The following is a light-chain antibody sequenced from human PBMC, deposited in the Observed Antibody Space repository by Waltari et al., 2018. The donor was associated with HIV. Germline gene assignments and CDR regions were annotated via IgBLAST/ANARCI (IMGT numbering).Light chain of an antibody. CDR2: GKN. CDR1: SLRSYY. Sequence: SSELTQDPAVSVALGQTVRITCQGDSLRSYYASWYQQKPGQAPVLVIYGKNNRPSGIPDRVSGSSSGNTASLTITGAQAEDEADYYCNSRDSSGNLVVFGGGTKLTVL. V-gene: IGLV3-19*01. CDR3: NSRDSSGNLVV. J-gene: IGLJ2*01.